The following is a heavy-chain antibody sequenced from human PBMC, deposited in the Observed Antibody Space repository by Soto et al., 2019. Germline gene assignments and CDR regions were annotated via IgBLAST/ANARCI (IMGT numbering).Heavy chain of an antibody. D-gene: IGHD2-8*01. Sequence: GGSLKLSRAASGFTFRDYTMTWVRQAPGQVLECISVILSDYNTFYAGSVRGRFTISRDNSKNTIYLEMNSLRAEDTAVYYCARRTNGYFGYWGQGALVTVSS. J-gene: IGHJ4*02. CDR2: ILSDYNT. CDR3: ARRTNGYFGY. V-gene: IGHV3-23*03. CDR1: GFTFRDYT.